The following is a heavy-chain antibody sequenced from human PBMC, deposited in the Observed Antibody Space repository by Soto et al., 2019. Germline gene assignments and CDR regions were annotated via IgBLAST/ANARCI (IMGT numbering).Heavy chain of an antibody. V-gene: IGHV3-30*18. D-gene: IGHD2-21*02. CDR3: AKADCDFDFSFYAMDV. CDR2: ISYAGFKE. CDR1: GFTFSNYD. J-gene: IGHJ6*02. Sequence: QVQLVESGGGVVQPGGSLRLSCAASGFTFSNYDMHWVRQAPGKGLEWVARISYAGFKESYGDSVKGRFAISRENSKNTLYLQMHSLRHEDTAIYYCAKADCDFDFSFYAMDVWGQGATVTVSS.